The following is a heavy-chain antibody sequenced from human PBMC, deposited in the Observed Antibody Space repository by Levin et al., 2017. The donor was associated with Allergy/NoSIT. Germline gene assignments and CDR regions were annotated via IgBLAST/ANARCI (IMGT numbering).Heavy chain of an antibody. Sequence: GGSLRLSCAPSGFTFTSFWMTWVRQAPGKGLEWVANIKQDGSETYYVDSVKGRFTISRDNAKNSVYLQMNSLRVDDTAVYYCAREEGWGYHYGMDVWGQGTTVTVSS. D-gene: IGHD3-16*02. V-gene: IGHV3-7*01. CDR2: IKQDGSET. CDR3: AREEGWGYHYGMDV. J-gene: IGHJ6*02. CDR1: GFTFTSFW.